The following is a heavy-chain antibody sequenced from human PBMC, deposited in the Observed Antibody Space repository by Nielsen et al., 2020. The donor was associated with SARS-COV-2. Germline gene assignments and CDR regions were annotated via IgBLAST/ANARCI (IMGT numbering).Heavy chain of an antibody. CDR3: ARASDFWSGYYVDY. CDR2: ISYDGSNK. Sequence: GESLKISCAASGFTFSSYGMHWVGKAPGKGLEWVAVISYDGSNKYYADSVKGRLTISRDNAKNSLYLQMNSLRAEDTAVYYCARASDFWSGYYVDYWGQGTLVTVSS. V-gene: IGHV3-30*03. J-gene: IGHJ4*02. D-gene: IGHD3-3*01. CDR1: GFTFSSYG.